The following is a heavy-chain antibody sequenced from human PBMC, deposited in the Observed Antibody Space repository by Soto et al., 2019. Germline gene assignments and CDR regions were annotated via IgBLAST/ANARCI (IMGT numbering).Heavy chain of an antibody. CDR1: GASIAYGAYS. J-gene: IGHJ4*02. V-gene: IGHV4-30-2*01. CDR2: INHLETT. CDR3: ARGGGFDSFDY. D-gene: IGHD3-10*01. Sequence: PSETLSLTCTVSGASIAYGAYSWSWIRQTPGKGLEWIGYINHLETTFYNPSFESRLTLSIGRTKNQFSLNLKSMSAAGRAVYFCARGGGFDSFDYWGQGILVTVSS.